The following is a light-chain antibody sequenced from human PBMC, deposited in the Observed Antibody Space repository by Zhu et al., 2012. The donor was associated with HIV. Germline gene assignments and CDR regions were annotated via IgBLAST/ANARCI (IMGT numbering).Light chain of an antibody. J-gene: IGKJ1*01. CDR2: GAS. V-gene: IGKV3-20*01. Sequence: EIVLTQSPGTLSLSPGDRATLSCRASQSVTNDYLAWYQQKPGQAPRLLIYGASSRATGIPDRFSGSGSGTDFILTISRVEPEDFAVYYCHQYLSSPETFGQGTKGXNQT. CDR3: HQYLSSPET. CDR1: QSVTNDY.